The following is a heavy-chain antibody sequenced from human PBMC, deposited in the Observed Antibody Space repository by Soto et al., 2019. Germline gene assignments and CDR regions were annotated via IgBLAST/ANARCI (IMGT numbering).Heavy chain of an antibody. CDR3: ARTDIVTTNWFDP. CDR1: GESFIGYY. D-gene: IGHD5-12*01. CDR2: INHGGST. V-gene: IGHV4-34*01. J-gene: IGHJ5*02. Sequence: QVHLQQWGAGLLKPSETLSLTCAVYGESFIGYYWPWIRQSPGKGLEWIGEINHGGSTNYNPSRKNRVTISIDTSKNQFSLKLTSVTAADTSVYYCARTDIVTTNWFDPWGQGTLVTVSS.